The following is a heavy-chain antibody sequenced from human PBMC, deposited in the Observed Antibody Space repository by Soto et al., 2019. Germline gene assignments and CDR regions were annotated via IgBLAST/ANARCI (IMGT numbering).Heavy chain of an antibody. J-gene: IGHJ3*02. CDR3: AMYYYGSGSPNDAFYI. CDR1: GYTFTSYG. Sequence: VASVKVSCKASGYTFTSYGISWVRQAPGQGREWMGWISAYSGNTNYAQKLQGRVTMTTDTSTSTAYMELRSLRSDDTAVYYCAMYYYGSGSPNDAFYIWGQGTMVTVSS. CDR2: ISAYSGNT. V-gene: IGHV1-18*04. D-gene: IGHD3-10*01.